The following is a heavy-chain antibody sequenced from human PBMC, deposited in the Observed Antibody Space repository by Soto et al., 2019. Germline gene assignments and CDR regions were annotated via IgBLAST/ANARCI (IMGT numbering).Heavy chain of an antibody. D-gene: IGHD2-21*01. V-gene: IGHV3-15*01. Sequence: GGSLRLSCAASGFTFSNAWMSWVRQAPGKGLEWVGRIKSTTDGGTTDYAAPVKGRFTISRDDSKNTLYLQMHSLKTEDTAVYYFTTDPPLPHSPPYYYYYGMDVWGQGTTVTVSS. CDR3: TTDPPLPHSPPYYYYYGMDV. CDR1: GFTFSNAW. J-gene: IGHJ6*02. CDR2: IKSTTDGGTT.